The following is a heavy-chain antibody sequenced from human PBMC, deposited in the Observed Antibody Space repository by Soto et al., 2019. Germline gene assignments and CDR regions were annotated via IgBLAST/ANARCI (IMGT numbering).Heavy chain of an antibody. CDR1: GGSLSSSSYY. CDR2: IYYSGNT. D-gene: IGHD2-15*01. Sequence: TSETLSLTCTVSGGSLSSSSYYWGWIRQPPGKGLEWIGSIYYSGNTYYNPSLKSRVTISVDTSKNQFSLKLASVTAADTAVYYCARDRQRGYCTGDSCYSYFDYWGQGTQVTVSS. J-gene: IGHJ4*02. CDR3: ARDRQRGYCTGDSCYSYFDY. V-gene: IGHV4-39*07.